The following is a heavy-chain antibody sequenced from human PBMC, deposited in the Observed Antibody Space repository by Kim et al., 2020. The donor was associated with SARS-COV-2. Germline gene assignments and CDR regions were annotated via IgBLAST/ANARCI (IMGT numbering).Heavy chain of an antibody. V-gene: IGHV4-59*01. J-gene: IGHJ3*02. CDR1: GASISSYY. D-gene: IGHD3-9*01. Sequence: SETLSLTCTVSGASISSYYWSWIRQSPGRGLEWIGFLFDNGNTNYNPSLRSRLSISRDTSRNQFALRLTSVTAADIAVYYFARHYDIKTLQSFDICGQGT. CDR3: ARHYDIKTLQSFDI. CDR2: LFDNGNT.